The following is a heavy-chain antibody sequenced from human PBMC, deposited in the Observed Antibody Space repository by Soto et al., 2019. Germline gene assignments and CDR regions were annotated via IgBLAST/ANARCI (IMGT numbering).Heavy chain of an antibody. Sequence: QVQPVQSGAEVKKPGASVKVSCKASGYTFTGYYMHWVRQAPGQGLEWMGWINPNSGGTNYAQKFQGWVTMTRDTSISTAYMELSRLRSDDTAVYYCARESPTNTGDYFDYWGQGTLVTVSS. CDR2: INPNSGGT. J-gene: IGHJ4*02. CDR3: ARESPTNTGDYFDY. V-gene: IGHV1-2*04. CDR1: GYTFTGYY. D-gene: IGHD2-8*01.